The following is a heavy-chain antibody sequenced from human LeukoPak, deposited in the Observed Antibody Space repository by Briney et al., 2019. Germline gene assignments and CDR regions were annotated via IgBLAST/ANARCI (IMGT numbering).Heavy chain of an antibody. J-gene: IGHJ4*02. CDR1: GFTFSSYW. D-gene: IGHD6-13*01. CDR3: AKEHMAAAVYYFDY. V-gene: IGHV3-23*01. CDR2: INPSSGST. Sequence: GGSLRLSCAASGFTFSSYWMSWVRQAPGKGLEWVSSINPSSGSTYYADSVKGRFTISGDNSKDTLYLQMNSLRAEDTAVYYCAKEHMAAAVYYFDYWGQGTLVTVSS.